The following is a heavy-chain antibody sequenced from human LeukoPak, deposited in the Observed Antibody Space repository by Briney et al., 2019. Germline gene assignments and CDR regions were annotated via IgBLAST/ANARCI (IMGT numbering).Heavy chain of an antibody. CDR3: ARLINMVRGGKYYFDY. D-gene: IGHD3-10*01. CDR2: MNPNSGNT. V-gene: IGHV1-8*01. J-gene: IGHJ4*02. Sequence: GASVTVSFTASGYTFTIYDINWVREAPGQGREWVGWMNPNSGNTGYAQKFQGRVTITRNTSISTAYMALSSLRSEDTAVYYCARLINMVRGGKYYFDYWGQGTLVTVSS. CDR1: GYTFTIYD.